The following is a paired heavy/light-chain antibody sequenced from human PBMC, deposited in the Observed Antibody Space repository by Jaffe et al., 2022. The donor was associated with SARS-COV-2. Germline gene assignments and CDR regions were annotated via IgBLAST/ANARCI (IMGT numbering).Light chain of an antibody. V-gene: IGKV3-15*01. J-gene: IGKJ2*01. CDR3: QQYNTWPPKYT. CDR1: QGFSTK. CDR2: GAS. Sequence: EIVMTQSPATLSVSPGERATLSCRASQGFSTKLAWYQQKPGQAPRLLIYGASTRATGVPARFSGTGFGTEFTLTISSLQPEDFAVYYCQQYNTWPPKYTFGQGTRLEIK.
Heavy chain of an antibody. V-gene: IGHV3-21*06. CDR3: ARGPQHMDENFFDA. CDR1: GFNFGDHT. D-gene: IGHD3-3*01. J-gene: IGHJ5*02. CDR2: ISSSGSYV. Sequence: DVQLVESGGGLVEPGGSLRLSCGTSGFNFGDHTMNWVRQAPGKGLEWVSSISSSGSYVYYGDSFRGRFTTSRDNANSSLYLQMNNLREEDTAVFYCARGPQHMDENFFDAWGQGTLVTVSS.